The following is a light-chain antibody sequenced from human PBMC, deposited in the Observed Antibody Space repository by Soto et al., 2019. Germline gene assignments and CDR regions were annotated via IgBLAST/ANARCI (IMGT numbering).Light chain of an antibody. J-gene: IGKJ2*01. CDR1: QSVSSN. CDR3: QQYNNWPPIT. Sequence: EIVMTQSPATLSVSPGERATLSCRASQSVSSNLAWYQQKPGQAPRLLIYGASTRATGIPARFSGSGSGTDFTRPLSRLQSEDFAVYCCQQYNNWPPITFGQGTKLEIK. CDR2: GAS. V-gene: IGKV3-15*01.